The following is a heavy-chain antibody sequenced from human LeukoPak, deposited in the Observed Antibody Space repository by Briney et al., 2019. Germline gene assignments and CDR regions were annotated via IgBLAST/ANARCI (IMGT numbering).Heavy chain of an antibody. CDR1: GGTFSSYA. CDR3: ARAEYSKYYYYYGMDV. CDR2: IIPIFGTA. V-gene: IGHV1-69*13. J-gene: IGHJ6*04. Sequence: SVKVSCKASGGTFSSYAISWVRQAPGQGLEWMGGIIPIFGTANYAQKFQGRVTITADESTSTAYMELSSLRSEDTAVYYCARAEYSKYYYYYGMDVWGKGTTVTVSS. D-gene: IGHD6-6*01.